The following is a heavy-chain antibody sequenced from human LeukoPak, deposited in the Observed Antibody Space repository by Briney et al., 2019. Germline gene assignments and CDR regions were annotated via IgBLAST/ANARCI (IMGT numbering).Heavy chain of an antibody. Sequence: GGSLRLSCAASGFTFDDYSMHWVRQVPGKGLEWVSGISWNSGSIGYADSVKGRFAISRDNANNFLYLQMNGLRVEDTALYYCAKGKGDSVYNWFDSWGQGTLVTVSS. CDR3: AKGKGDSVYNWFDS. D-gene: IGHD2-21*02. CDR2: ISWNSGSI. J-gene: IGHJ5*01. V-gene: IGHV3-9*01. CDR1: GFTFDDYS.